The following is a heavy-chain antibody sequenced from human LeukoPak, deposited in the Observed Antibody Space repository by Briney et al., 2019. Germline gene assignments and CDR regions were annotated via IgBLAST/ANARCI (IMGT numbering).Heavy chain of an antibody. D-gene: IGHD2-2*02. J-gene: IGHJ4*02. CDR3: ARDSNRRQDCSSTSCYILDDY. Sequence: ASVKVSCKASGYTFTGYYMHWVRQAPGQGLEWMGWINPNSGGTNYAQKFQGRVTMTRDTSISTAYMELSWLRSDDTAVYYCARDSNRRQDCSSTSCYILDDYWGQGTLVTVSS. V-gene: IGHV1-2*02. CDR2: INPNSGGT. CDR1: GYTFTGYY.